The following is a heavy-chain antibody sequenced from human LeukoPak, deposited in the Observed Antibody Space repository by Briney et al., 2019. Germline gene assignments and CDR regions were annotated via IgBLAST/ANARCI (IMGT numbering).Heavy chain of an antibody. J-gene: IGHJ3*02. CDR1: GFTFSSYE. CDR2: ISNSDRTI. CDR3: ARERGGFCSSTTCSRAFDI. Sequence: GGSLSPSCPASGFTFSSYEMNWVSQAPGRGREWVSYISNSDRTIYYADSVKGRFTISRDNAKNSLYLQMNGLGAEDTAVYYCARERGGFCSSTTCSRAFDIWGQGTMVTVSS. V-gene: IGHV3-48*03. D-gene: IGHD2-2*03.